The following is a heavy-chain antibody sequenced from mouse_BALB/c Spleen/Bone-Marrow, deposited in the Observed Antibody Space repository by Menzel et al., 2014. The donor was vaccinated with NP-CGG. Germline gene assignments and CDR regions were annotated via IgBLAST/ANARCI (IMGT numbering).Heavy chain of an antibody. CDR3: VRRGNPIVYYAMDY. J-gene: IGHJ4*01. Sequence: LVKTGASVKISCKASGYSFTGYYTHWVKQSHGKSLEWIGYISCYNGATSYNQNFKGKATFTVDTSSSTAYMQFNSLTSVDSAVYYCVRRGNPIVYYAMDYWGQGTSVTVSS. CDR2: ISCYNGAT. V-gene: IGHV1S34*01. CDR1: GYSFTGYY.